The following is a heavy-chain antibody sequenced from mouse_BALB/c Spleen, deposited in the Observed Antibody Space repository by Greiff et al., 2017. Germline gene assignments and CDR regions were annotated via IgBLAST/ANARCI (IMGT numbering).Heavy chain of an antibody. Sequence: EVKLVESGGGLVQPGGSLRLSCATSGFTFTDYYMSWVRQPPGKALEWLGFIRNKANGYTTEYSASVKGRFTISRDNSQSILYLQMNTLRAEDSATYYCARDFYYGSSYAFAYWGQGTLVTVSA. CDR2: IRNKANGYTT. D-gene: IGHD1-1*01. V-gene: IGHV7-3*02. CDR3: ARDFYYGSSYAFAY. J-gene: IGHJ3*01. CDR1: GFTFTDYY.